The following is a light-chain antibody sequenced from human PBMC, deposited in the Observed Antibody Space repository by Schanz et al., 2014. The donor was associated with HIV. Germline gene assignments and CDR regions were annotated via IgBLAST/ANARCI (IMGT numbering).Light chain of an antibody. CDR3: QQYDSWPLS. CDR2: GAS. J-gene: IGKJ4*01. CDR1: QSVSSN. Sequence: EIVMTQSPVTLSVSPGERATLSCRASQSVSSNLAWYQQKPGQAPRLLIYGASTRATGIPVRFSGSGSGTEFTLTISSLQSEDFAVYYCQQYDSWPLSFGGGTKVEIK. V-gene: IGKV3-15*01.